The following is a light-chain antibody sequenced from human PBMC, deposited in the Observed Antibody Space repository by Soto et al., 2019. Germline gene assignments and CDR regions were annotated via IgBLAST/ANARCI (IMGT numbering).Light chain of an antibody. V-gene: IGKV1-5*03. CDR1: YNNRSW. Sequence: IQMTQPPHTRFRAXVAGVTITXXSSYNNRSWLAWYQQKTGKAPKLLISRASALECGVPERFSGSGSGTEFTLSTSSLQPDDVAAYYCQHYYSYSVAFGRGTKVDI. CDR3: QHYYSYSVA. J-gene: IGKJ1*01. CDR2: RAS.